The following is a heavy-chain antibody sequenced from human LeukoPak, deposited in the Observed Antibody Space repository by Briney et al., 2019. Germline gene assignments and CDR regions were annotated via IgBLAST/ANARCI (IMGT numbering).Heavy chain of an antibody. CDR1: GFTFSSYA. Sequence: PGGSLRLSCAASGFTFSSYAMSWVRQTPGKGLEWVSAISGSGGSTYYADSVKGRFTISRDDSKNTVYLQMNSLRVEDTALYYCARDGFWEYYPVFDPRGQGTLVTVSS. CDR2: ISGSGGST. J-gene: IGHJ5*02. D-gene: IGHD3-10*01. CDR3: ARDGFWEYYPVFDP. V-gene: IGHV3-23*01.